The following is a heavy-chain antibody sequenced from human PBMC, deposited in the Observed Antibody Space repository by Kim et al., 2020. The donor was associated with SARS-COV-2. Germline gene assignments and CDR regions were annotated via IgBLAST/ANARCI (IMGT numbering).Heavy chain of an antibody. J-gene: IGHJ4*02. V-gene: IGHV3-23*01. D-gene: IGHD4-17*01. Sequence: GGSLRLSCAASGFTFSRYAMTWVRQAPGKGLEWVSAISGSGGRTYYADSVKGRFTISRDQSKNTVSLQMNSLRAEDTALYYCAKDLGGDYGDQLDYWGQGTLVTVSS. CDR3: AKDLGGDYGDQLDY. CDR2: ISGSGGRT. CDR1: GFTFSRYA.